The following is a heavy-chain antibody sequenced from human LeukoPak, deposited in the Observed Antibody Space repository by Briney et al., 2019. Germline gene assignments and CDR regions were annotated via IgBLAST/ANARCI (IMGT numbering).Heavy chain of an antibody. V-gene: IGHV3-23*01. CDR1: GFAFSDYA. CDR2: VSASGAST. Sequence: GGSLRLSCAASGFAFSDYAMSWVPQAPGKGLEWVSAVSASGASTYYADSVEGRFSISRENSKRTLYLQMNSLRAEDTAIYYCAKAGSRQLEDYWGQGTLVTISS. CDR3: AKAGSRQLEDY. D-gene: IGHD1-1*01. J-gene: IGHJ4*02.